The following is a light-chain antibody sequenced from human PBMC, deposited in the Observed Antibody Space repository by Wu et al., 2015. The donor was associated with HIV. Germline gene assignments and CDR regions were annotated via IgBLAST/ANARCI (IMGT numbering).Light chain of an antibody. CDR3: QQRSNWPPIT. Sequence: DTLLTQSPGTLSLSPGERATLSCRASQSVTSNYLAWYQQKPGQAPRLLIYATSNRATGIPDRISGSGSGTLFTLTISSLEPEDFAVYFCQQRSNWPPITFGQGTRLEIK. CDR2: ATS. CDR1: QSVTSNY. J-gene: IGKJ5*01. V-gene: IGKV3D-20*02.